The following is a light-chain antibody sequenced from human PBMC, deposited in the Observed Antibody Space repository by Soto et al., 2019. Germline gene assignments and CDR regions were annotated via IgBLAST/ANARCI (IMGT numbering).Light chain of an antibody. V-gene: IGLV2-23*01. Sequence: QSAPTQPASVSGSPGQSITISCTGTSSDVGGYNLVSWYQQQPGKAPKLLIYEANRRPPRVSDRFSGSKSGNTASLTISGLQAEDEADYYCCSYAGSTALYVFGSGTKLTVL. CDR1: SSDVGGYNL. CDR2: EAN. CDR3: CSYAGSTALYV. J-gene: IGLJ1*01.